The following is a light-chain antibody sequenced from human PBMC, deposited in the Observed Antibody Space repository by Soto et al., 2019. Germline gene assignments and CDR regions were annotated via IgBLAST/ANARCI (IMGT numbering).Light chain of an antibody. CDR1: SSNIGNNY. CDR2: DNN. J-gene: IGLJ2*01. Sequence: QSVLTQPPSVSAAPGQKVTISCSGSSSNIGNNYVSWYQQLPGTAPKLLIYDNNKRPSGIPVRFSGSKSGTSATLGITGLQTGDEADYYCGTWDSSLSAVFGGGTQLTVL. V-gene: IGLV1-51*01. CDR3: GTWDSSLSAV.